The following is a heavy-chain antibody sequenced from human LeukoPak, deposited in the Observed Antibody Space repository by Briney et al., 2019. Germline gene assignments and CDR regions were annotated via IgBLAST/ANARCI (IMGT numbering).Heavy chain of an antibody. Sequence: GGSLRLSCAASGTTFSHYEMHWVRQAPGKGLEWVSYISSSGSNTYYADSVKGRFTITRDNFRNTLYLQMNSLRTEDTAVYYCAFLEGYSYGTGSSYGTDVWGQGTAVTVS. V-gene: IGHV3-48*03. CDR2: ISSSGSNT. J-gene: IGHJ6*02. CDR1: GTTFSHYE. CDR3: AFLEGYSYGTGSSYGTDV. D-gene: IGHD5-18*01.